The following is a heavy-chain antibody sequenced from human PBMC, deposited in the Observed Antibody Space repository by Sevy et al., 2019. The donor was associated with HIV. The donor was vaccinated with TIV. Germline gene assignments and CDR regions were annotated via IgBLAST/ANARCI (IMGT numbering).Heavy chain of an antibody. V-gene: IGHV3-23*01. Sequence: AGGSLRLSCVASGFTFNKYSMSWVRQAPGKGLERVSTLSFGCGQINYADSVKGRFTISRDDSKNTLYLQMNSLRAEDTAVYYCAREGCTRPHDFWGQGTLVTVSS. CDR2: LSFGCGQI. CDR3: AREGCTRPHDF. CDR1: GFTFNKYS. J-gene: IGHJ4*02. D-gene: IGHD2-8*01.